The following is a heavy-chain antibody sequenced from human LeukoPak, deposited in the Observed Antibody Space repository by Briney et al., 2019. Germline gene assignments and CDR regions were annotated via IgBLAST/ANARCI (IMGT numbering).Heavy chain of an antibody. CDR2: IHQSGIT. V-gene: IGHV4-4*02. Sequence: SETLSLTRAVSGASVNSNNWWTWVRQPPGKGLEWIAEIHQSGITSYNPSLKSRVTISLDKSNNHFSLKLTSVTAADTAVYYCARGFYFDYWGPGALVTVSS. CDR3: ARGFYFDY. CDR1: GASVNSNNW. J-gene: IGHJ4*02.